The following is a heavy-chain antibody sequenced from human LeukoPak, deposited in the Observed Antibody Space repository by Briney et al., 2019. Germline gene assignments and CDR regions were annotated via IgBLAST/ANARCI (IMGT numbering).Heavy chain of an antibody. J-gene: IGHJ4*02. CDR2: ISYDGSNK. CDR3: AKAPVTSCRGAYCYPFDS. D-gene: IGHD2-21*01. CDR1: GFTFSSYA. Sequence: GGSLRLSCAASGFTFSSYAMHWVRQAPGKGLEWVAVISYDGSNKYYADSVKGRFTISRDNSKNTLYLQMNSLRAEDAAVYFCAKAPVTSCRGAYCYPFDSWGQGTLVTVSS. V-gene: IGHV3-30*04.